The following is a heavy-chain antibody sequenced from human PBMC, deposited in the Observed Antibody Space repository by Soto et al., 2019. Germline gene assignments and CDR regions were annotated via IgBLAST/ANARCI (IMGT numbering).Heavy chain of an antibody. CDR2: IDPDGTTT. CDR1: GFDFSYYW. J-gene: IGHJ1*01. D-gene: IGHD1-1*01. V-gene: IGHV3-74*01. Sequence: VGPLRLSYVTSGFDFSYYWIHWIRQARGKGLVWVSRIDPDGTTTNYADSVKGRFTVSRDNAKDTAYLQMDSLTADDTALYYCTRGLRPSSAGTGAYWGPGTLVTVSS. CDR3: TRGLRPSSAGTGAY.